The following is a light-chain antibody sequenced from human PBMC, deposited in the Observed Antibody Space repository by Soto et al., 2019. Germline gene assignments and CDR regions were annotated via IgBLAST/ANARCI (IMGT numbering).Light chain of an antibody. J-gene: IGLJ2*01. V-gene: IGLV2-14*03. Sequence: QSALTQPASVSGSPGQSITISCTGTSSDVGGYDCVSWYQHHPGKAPKVMVYDVSKRPSGVSNRFSGSKSGNTASLTIAGLADDDEADYCCRSYTSRSPLVFGGGTKLTVL. CDR2: DVS. CDR1: SSDVGGYDC. CDR3: RSYTSRSPLV.